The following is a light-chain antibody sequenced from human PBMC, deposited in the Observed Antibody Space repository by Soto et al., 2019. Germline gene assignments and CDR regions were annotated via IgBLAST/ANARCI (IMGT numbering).Light chain of an antibody. CDR2: GLS. J-gene: IGKJ3*01. Sequence: EIVMTQSPATLSVSPGERATLSCRASQSVSYNLAWYQQKPGQAPRLLVYGLSTMATGIPARFSSSGSGTEFTLTISSMRSEDFAIYYCQQYNDWPRTFGPGTKVDFK. CDR1: QSVSYN. CDR3: QQYNDWPRT. V-gene: IGKV3D-15*01.